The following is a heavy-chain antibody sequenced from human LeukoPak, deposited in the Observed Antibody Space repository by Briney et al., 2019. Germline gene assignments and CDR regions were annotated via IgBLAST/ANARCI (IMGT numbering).Heavy chain of an antibody. V-gene: IGHV3-23*01. J-gene: IGHJ4*02. D-gene: IGHD1-26*01. CDR1: GFTFSSYA. CDR3: AKRTGGLELLSSSDY. CDR2: ISGSGGTT. Sequence: GGSLRPSCASSGFTFSSYAMSWVRQAPGKGVEWVTAISGSGGTTYYAYSLKGRFTISRDNSNNTLHLQMNRLRAEDTVVYYWAKRTGGLELLSSSDYWGQGTLVTVSS.